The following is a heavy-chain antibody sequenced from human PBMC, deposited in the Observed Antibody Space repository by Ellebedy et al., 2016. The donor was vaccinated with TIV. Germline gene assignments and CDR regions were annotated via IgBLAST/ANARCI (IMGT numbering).Heavy chain of an antibody. Sequence: GESLKISCAASGFIVSSNYMSWVRQAPGKGLEWVSVIYSGGSTYYADSVKGRFTISRDNSKNTLYLEMNSLRVEDRAVYYCARDGKYGGGDEDAFDIWGQGTMVTVSS. J-gene: IGHJ3*02. D-gene: IGHD2-21*02. CDR1: GFIVSSNY. V-gene: IGHV3-53*01. CDR3: ARDGKYGGGDEDAFDI. CDR2: IYSGGST.